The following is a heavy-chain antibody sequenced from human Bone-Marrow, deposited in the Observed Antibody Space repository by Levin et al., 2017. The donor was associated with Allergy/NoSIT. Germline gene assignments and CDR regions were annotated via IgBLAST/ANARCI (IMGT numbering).Heavy chain of an antibody. CDR1: GDSMGYYS. CDR2: ITYSGTT. J-gene: IGHJ4*02. V-gene: IGHV4-59*08. Sequence: PSETLSLTCTVSGDSMGYYSWSWIRQPPGKGLEWIGYITYSGTTNYNPSLKSRLTIFVDTSKSQFPLRLSAVTAADTAFYYCSRHSSSGSYALDCWGQGTLVTVSS. CDR3: SRHSSSGSYALDC. D-gene: IGHD3-10*01.